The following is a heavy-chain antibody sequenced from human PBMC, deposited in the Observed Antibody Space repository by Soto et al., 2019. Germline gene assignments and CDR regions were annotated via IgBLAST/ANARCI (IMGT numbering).Heavy chain of an antibody. J-gene: IGHJ4*02. CDR3: ARGDTMIVVVTTIPLDY. CDR2: ISYDGSNK. Sequence: GGSLRLSCAASGFTFSSYSMHWVRQAPGKGLEWVAVISYDGSNKYYADSVKGRFTISRDNSKNTLYLQMNSLRAEDTAVYYCARGDTMIVVVTTIPLDYWGQGTLVTVSS. CDR1: GFTFSSYS. V-gene: IGHV3-30-3*01. D-gene: IGHD3-22*01.